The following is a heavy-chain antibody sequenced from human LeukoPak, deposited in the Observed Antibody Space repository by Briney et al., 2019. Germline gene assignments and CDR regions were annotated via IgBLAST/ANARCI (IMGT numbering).Heavy chain of an antibody. CDR2: INPSGGST. V-gene: IGHV1-46*01. CDR1: GYTFTSYY. Sequence: ASVKVSCKASGYTFTSYYMHWVRQAPGQGLEWMGIINPSGGSTSYAQKFQGRVTMTRDTSTSTVYMELSSLRSEDTAVYYCAREYCSSTSCSSHYYYYGMDVWGKGTTVTVPS. D-gene: IGHD2-2*01. J-gene: IGHJ6*04. CDR3: AREYCSSTSCSSHYYYYGMDV.